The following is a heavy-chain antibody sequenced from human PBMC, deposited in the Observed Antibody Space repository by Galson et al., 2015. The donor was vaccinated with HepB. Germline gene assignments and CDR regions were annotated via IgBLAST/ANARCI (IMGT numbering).Heavy chain of an antibody. CDR3: ARGRITMVRGVVPYFDY. Sequence: SVKVSCKASGYTFTDYYIHWVRQAPGQGLEWMGWINPNSGGSNYAQKFQGRVTMTRDTSTITAYMELSRLRSDDTAVYYCARGRITMVRGVVPYFDYWGQGTLVTVSS. V-gene: IGHV1-2*02. CDR1: GYTFTDYY. J-gene: IGHJ4*02. D-gene: IGHD3-10*01. CDR2: INPNSGGS.